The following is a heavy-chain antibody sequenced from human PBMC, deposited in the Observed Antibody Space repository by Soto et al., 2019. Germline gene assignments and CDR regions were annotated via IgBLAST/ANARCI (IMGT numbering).Heavy chain of an antibody. CDR2: IYYSGRT. J-gene: IGHJ4*02. V-gene: IGHV4-39*01. CDR3: ARQRTTVVTQAYFDH. CDR1: GESIRSSSSY. D-gene: IGHD2-21*02. Sequence: VSGESIRSSSSYWGLIRQPPGKGLEWIGSIYYSGRTYYNPSFKSRVTISIDTSKNQFSLKLSSVTATDTAVYYCARQRTTVVTQAYFDHWGQGALVTVSS.